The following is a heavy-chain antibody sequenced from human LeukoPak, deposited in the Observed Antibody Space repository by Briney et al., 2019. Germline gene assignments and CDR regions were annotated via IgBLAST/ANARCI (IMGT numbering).Heavy chain of an antibody. D-gene: IGHD6-19*01. CDR1: GFTFSTYS. CDR2: ISSSSKYI. J-gene: IGHJ4*02. V-gene: IGHV3-21*04. Sequence: PGGSLRLSCAASGFTFSTYSMNWVRQAPGRGLEWVSSISSSSKYIYYADSVKGRFTISRDNAKNSLYLQMNSLRAEDTAVYYCASPSIAVAGVASFDYWGQGTLVTVSS. CDR3: ASPSIAVAGVASFDY.